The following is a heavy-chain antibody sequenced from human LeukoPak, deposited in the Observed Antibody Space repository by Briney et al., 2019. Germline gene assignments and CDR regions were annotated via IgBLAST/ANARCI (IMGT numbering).Heavy chain of an antibody. J-gene: IGHJ3*02. D-gene: IGHD3-3*01. CDR3: ARGGMEWLLRTDDAFDI. Sequence: ASVKVSCKASGYTFTGYYMHWVRQAPGQGLEWMGWINPNSSGTNYAQKFQGRVTMTRDTSISTAYMELSRLRSDDTAVYYCARGGMEWLLRTDDAFDIWGQGTMVTVSS. CDR1: GYTFTGYY. V-gene: IGHV1-2*02. CDR2: INPNSSGT.